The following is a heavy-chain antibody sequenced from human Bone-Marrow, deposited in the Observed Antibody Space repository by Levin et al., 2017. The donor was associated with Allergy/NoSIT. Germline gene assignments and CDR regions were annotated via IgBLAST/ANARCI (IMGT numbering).Heavy chain of an antibody. Sequence: ASVKVSCKASGYTFIDYYLYWVRQAPGQGLEWMGRINPKSCYTIYAQKFQASVTMTMDPSISAAYMELARLRSDDTAVFYCARREMAASGGAFDIWGQGTMVTVSS. CDR3: ARREMAASGGAFDI. V-gene: IGHV1-2*06. CDR2: INPKSCYT. J-gene: IGHJ3*02. CDR1: GYTFIDYY. D-gene: IGHD5-24*01.